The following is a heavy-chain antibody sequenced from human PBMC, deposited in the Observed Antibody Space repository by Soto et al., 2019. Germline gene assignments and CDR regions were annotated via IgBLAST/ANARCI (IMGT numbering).Heavy chain of an antibody. J-gene: IGHJ6*02. CDR2: ISSSSSRT. V-gene: IGHV3-48*01. CDR3: AKGPTMVRGIKVYYNGLDV. Sequence: PGGSLRLFCAASGFTFSSYSMNWVRQAPGKGLEWVSYISSSSSRTYYADSVKGRFTISRDNSKNTVYLQMNSLRGEDTAVYHCAKGPTMVRGIKVYYNGLDVWGQGTTVTVSS. D-gene: IGHD3-10*01. CDR1: GFTFSSYS.